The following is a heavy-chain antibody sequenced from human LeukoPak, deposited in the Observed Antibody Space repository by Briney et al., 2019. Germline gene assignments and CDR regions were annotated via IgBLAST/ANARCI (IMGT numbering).Heavy chain of an antibody. Sequence: ASVKVSCKASGYTFSDYYMHWVRRAPGQGLEWMGWINPNSGGTNYAQKFQGRVTMTRDTFISTAYMELSRLRSDDTAVYYCARDAGDPQKYYDFWSGYYNFVDPYSRHNWFDPWGQGTLVTVSS. CDR2: INPNSGGT. CDR3: ARDAGDPQKYYDFWSGYYNFVDPYSRHNWFDP. J-gene: IGHJ5*02. D-gene: IGHD3-3*01. V-gene: IGHV1-2*02. CDR1: GYTFSDYY.